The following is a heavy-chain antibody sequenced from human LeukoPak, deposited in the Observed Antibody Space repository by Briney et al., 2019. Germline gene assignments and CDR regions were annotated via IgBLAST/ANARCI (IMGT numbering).Heavy chain of an antibody. CDR1: GGSFSSGGYY. CDR3: ARSRAAAGTARFDP. Sequence: SETLSLTCAVYGGSFSSGGYYWSWIRQHPGKGLEWIGYIYYSGSTYYNPSLKSRVTISVDTSKNQFSLKLSSVTAADTAVYYCARSRAAAGTARFDPWGQGTLVTVSS. J-gene: IGHJ5*02. CDR2: IYYSGST. D-gene: IGHD6-13*01. V-gene: IGHV4-31*11.